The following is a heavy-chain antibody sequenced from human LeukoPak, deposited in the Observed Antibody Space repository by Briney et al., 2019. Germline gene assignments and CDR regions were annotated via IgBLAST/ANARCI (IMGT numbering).Heavy chain of an antibody. Sequence: GGSLRLSCAASGFTFDDYAMHWVRQAPGKGLEWVSLISWDGGSIYYADSVKGRFTISRDNSKNSLYLQMNSLRAEDTALYYCAKVKYSSSWSNFDYWGQGTLVTVSS. V-gene: IGHV3-43D*03. D-gene: IGHD6-13*01. J-gene: IGHJ4*02. CDR2: ISWDGGSI. CDR3: AKVKYSSSWSNFDY. CDR1: GFTFDDYA.